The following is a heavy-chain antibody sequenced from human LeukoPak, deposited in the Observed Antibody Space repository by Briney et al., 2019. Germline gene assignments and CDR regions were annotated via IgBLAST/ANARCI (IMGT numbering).Heavy chain of an antibody. D-gene: IGHD2-15*01. CDR3: AKAAPYCSGGSCYGSYYYYGMDV. V-gene: IGHV3-23*01. CDR2: ISGSGGST. J-gene: IGHJ6*02. Sequence: GGSLRLSCAASGFTFSSYAMSWVRQAPGKGLEWVSAISGSGGSTYYADSVKGRFTISRDNSKNTLYLQMNSLRAEDTAVCYCAKAAPYCSGGSCYGSYYYYGMDVWGQGTTVTVSS. CDR1: GFTFSSYA.